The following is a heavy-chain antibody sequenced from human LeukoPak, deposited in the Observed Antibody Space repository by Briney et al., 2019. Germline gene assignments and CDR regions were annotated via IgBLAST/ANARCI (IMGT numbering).Heavy chain of an antibody. Sequence: PSETLSLTCSVSGYSFTSGRYWGWIRQPPGKGLEWIANIYHTGSAHYNPSLKSRVTISVDTSKNQFSLKLSSVTAADTAVYYCARYCTSTTCILRGFDYWGQGTLVTVSS. J-gene: IGHJ4*02. CDR2: IYHTGSA. CDR1: GYSFTSGRY. CDR3: ARYCTSTTCILRGFDY. D-gene: IGHD2-2*01. V-gene: IGHV4-38-2*01.